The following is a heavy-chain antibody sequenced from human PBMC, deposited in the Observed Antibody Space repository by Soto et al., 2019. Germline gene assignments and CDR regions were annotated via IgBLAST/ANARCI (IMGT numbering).Heavy chain of an antibody. CDR1: VDSFTNYW. J-gene: IGHJ6*02. CDR2: IHPGDSES. CDR3: ARQIGHYGLDV. V-gene: IGHV5-51*01. Sequence: GESLKISCKVSVDSFTNYWIAWVRQTPGKGLEWMGIIHPGDSESRYSPSFQGQVTISADKSITTAYLQWNSLKASDTAMYYCARQIGHYGLDVWGQGTTVTVSS.